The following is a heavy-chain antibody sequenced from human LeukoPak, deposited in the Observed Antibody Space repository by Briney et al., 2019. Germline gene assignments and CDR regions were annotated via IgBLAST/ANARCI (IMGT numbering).Heavy chain of an antibody. CDR3: ARVGPGYYDSSGYSNYYYYYMDV. J-gene: IGHJ6*03. D-gene: IGHD3-22*01. Sequence: SETLSLTCTVSGGSISSYYWSWIRQPAGKGLEWIGRIYTSGSTNYNPSLKSRVTMSVDTSKNQFSLKLSSVTAADTAVYYCARVGPGYYDSSGYSNYYYYYMDVWGKGTTVTVSS. V-gene: IGHV4-4*07. CDR2: IYTSGST. CDR1: GGSISSYY.